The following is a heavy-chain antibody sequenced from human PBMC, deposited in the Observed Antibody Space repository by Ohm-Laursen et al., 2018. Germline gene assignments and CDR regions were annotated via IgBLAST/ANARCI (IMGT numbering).Heavy chain of an antibody. V-gene: IGHV1-18*01. CDR2: ISAYNGNT. CDR1: GYTFTSYG. D-gene: IGHD4-11*01. J-gene: IGHJ5*02. CDR3: TYSNKPYNWFDP. Sequence: ASVKVSCNASGYTFTSYGISWVRQAPGQGLEWMGWISAYNGNTNYAQKLQGRVTMTTDTSTSTAYMELRSLRSDDTAVYYCTYSNKPYNWFDPWGQGTLVTVSS.